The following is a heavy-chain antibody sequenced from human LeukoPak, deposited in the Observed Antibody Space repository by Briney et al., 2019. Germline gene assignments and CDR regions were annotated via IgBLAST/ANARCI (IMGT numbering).Heavy chain of an antibody. V-gene: IGHV3-23*01. CDR3: AKSSIQRWVYYFDY. J-gene: IGHJ4*02. Sequence: GGSLRLSXAASGFTFSSYAMSWVRQAPGKGLEWVSAISGSGGSTYYADSVKGRFTISRDNSKNTLYLQMNSLRAEDTAVYYCAKSSIQRWVYYFDYWGQGTLVTVSS. D-gene: IGHD5-18*01. CDR1: GFTFSSYA. CDR2: ISGSGGST.